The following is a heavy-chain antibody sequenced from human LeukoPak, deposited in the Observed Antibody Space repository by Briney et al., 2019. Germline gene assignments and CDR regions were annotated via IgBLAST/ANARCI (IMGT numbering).Heavy chain of an antibody. V-gene: IGHV4-59*08. D-gene: IGHD2-15*01. CDR3: ARQGGVYCSGGSCLAFDY. Sequence: PSETLSPTCTVSGGSISNYYWSWIRQPPGKGLEWIGYIYYSGSTNYNPSLKSRVTISVDTSKNQFSLKLSSVTAADTAVYYCARQGGVYCSGGSCLAFDYWGQGTLVTVSS. CDR1: GGSISNYY. J-gene: IGHJ4*02. CDR2: IYYSGST.